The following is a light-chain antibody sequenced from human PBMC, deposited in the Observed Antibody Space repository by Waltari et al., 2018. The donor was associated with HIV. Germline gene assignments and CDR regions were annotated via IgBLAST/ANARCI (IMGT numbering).Light chain of an antibody. V-gene: IGLV2-8*01. CDR3: SSFAGTNNWV. CDR1: SSDVGGYDY. J-gene: IGLJ2*01. CDR2: EVS. Sequence: QSALTQPPSASGSPGQSVTISCTGTSSDVGGYDYVSCYHTNPGKAPKLMIYEVSKRPSGVPDRFSGSKSGNTSSLTVSGLQAEDEADYYCSSFAGTNNWVFGGGTKLTVL.